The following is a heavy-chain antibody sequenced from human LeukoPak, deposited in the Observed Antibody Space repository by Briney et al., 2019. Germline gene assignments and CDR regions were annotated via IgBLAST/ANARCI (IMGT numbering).Heavy chain of an antibody. J-gene: IGHJ5*02. CDR3: ARVIVPAVDWFDP. Sequence: ASVKVSCKASGYTFTGYYMHWVRQAPGQGLELMGWINPNSGGTNYAQKFQGRVTMTRDTSISTAYMELSRLRSDDTAVYYCARVIVPAVDWFDPWGQGTLVTVSS. CDR2: INPNSGGT. CDR1: GYTFTGYY. D-gene: IGHD2-2*01. V-gene: IGHV1-2*02.